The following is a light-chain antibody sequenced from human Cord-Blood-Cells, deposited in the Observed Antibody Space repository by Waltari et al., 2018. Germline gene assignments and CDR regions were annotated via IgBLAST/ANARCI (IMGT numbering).Light chain of an antibody. Sequence: SYELTQPPSVSVSPGQTARITCSGDALPKQYAYWYQQKPGQAPVLVIYKDSERPPGIPYRFSGSSSGTTVTLTISGGQAEDEADYYCQSADSSGTYVFGTGTKVTVL. V-gene: IGLV3-25*03. CDR3: QSADSSGTYV. J-gene: IGLJ1*01. CDR2: KDS. CDR1: ALPKQY.